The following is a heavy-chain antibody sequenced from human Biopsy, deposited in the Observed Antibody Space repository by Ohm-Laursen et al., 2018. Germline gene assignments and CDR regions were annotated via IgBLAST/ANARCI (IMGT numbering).Heavy chain of an antibody. V-gene: IGHV1-24*01. D-gene: IGHD1-1*01. Sequence: ATVKISCNVSGYTLSELSMHWVRQVPGKGLEWMGGFAPENGKTVYAQNFQARVSLTEDTSTDTAYMELRSLRSEDTAVYYCAADINVWNVNYWGQGTQVTVSS. CDR2: FAPENGKT. CDR3: AADINVWNVNY. CDR1: GYTLSELS. J-gene: IGHJ4*02.